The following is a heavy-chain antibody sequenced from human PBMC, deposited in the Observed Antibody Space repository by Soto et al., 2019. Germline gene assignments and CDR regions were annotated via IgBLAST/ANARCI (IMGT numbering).Heavy chain of an antibody. CDR2: IYYRGST. J-gene: IGHJ5*02. V-gene: IGHV4-31*03. D-gene: IGHD3-10*01. Sequence: PSETLSLTCTVSGGSISSGGYYWSWIRQHPGKGLEWIGYIYYRGSTYYNPSLKSRVTISVDTSKKQFSLKLSSVTAADTAVYYCARDYGSGSYSPTNWFDPWGQGTLITVSS. CDR3: ARDYGSGSYSPTNWFDP. CDR1: GGSISSGGYY.